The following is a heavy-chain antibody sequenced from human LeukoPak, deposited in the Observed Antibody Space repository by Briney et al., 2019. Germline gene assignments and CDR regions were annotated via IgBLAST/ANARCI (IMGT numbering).Heavy chain of an antibody. D-gene: IGHD6-19*01. CDR1: GFTFSNAW. Sequence: PGGSLRPSCAASGFTFSNAWMSWVRQAPGKGLEWVGRIKSETDGGTTDYAAPVKGRFTISRDDSKNTLYLQMNSLKTEDTAVYYCTTLSGWSELDYWGQGTLVTVSS. V-gene: IGHV3-15*01. CDR3: TTLSGWSELDY. J-gene: IGHJ4*02. CDR2: IKSETDGGTT.